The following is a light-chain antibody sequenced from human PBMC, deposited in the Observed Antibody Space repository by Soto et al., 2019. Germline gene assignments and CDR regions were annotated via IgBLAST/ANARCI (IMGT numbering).Light chain of an antibody. Sequence: IQMTQSPASVSASVGDRVTITCRASQGLNTWLAWYQQKPGQAPKLLIHAASSLQSGVPSRFRGSGYGTDFTLTISSLQPEDFATYYCRQANTFPPTFGPGTKVDIK. CDR1: QGLNTW. J-gene: IGKJ3*01. V-gene: IGKV1D-12*01. CDR2: AAS. CDR3: RQANTFPPT.